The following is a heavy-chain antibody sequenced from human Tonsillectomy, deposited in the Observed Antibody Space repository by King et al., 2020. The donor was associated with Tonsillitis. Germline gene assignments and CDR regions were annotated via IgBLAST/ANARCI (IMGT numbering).Heavy chain of an antibody. V-gene: IGHV4-30-4*01. J-gene: IGHJ4*02. D-gene: IGHD3-10*01. CDR3: ARDARRGSGSGSYGVPYFDY. CDR2: IYDSGST. CDR1: GGSISSGDYY. Sequence: LQLQESGPGLVKPSQTLSLTCTVSGGSISSGDYYWSWIRQPPGKGLEWIGCIYDSGSTYYNPSLKSRVTISEETSKNKSSLRLSSVTAADSAVYYCARDARRGSGSGSYGVPYFDYWGQGSLVTVSS.